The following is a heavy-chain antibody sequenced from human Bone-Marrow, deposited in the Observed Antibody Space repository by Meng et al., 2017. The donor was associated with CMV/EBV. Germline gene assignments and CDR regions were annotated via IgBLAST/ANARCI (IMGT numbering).Heavy chain of an antibody. Sequence: SVKVSCKASGGTFSSYTISWVRQAPGQGLEWMGRIIPILGIANYAQKFQGRVTITADKSTSTAYMELSSLRAEDTAVYYCAKDPRPLNMIVVVTLLGGAFDIWGQGTMVTVSS. J-gene: IGHJ3*02. CDR3: AKDPRPLNMIVVVTLLGGAFDI. D-gene: IGHD3-22*01. CDR2: IIPILGIA. V-gene: IGHV1-69*04. CDR1: GGTFSSYT.